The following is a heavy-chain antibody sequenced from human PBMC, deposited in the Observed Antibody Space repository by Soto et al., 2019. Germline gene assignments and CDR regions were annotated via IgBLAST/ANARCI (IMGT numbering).Heavy chain of an antibody. CDR2: IYYSGST. CDR3: ARRRYCSSTSCYYYFDY. Sequence: SETLSLTCTVSGGSISSYYWSWIRQPPGKGLEWIGYIYYSGSTNYNPSLKSRVTISVDTSKNQFSLKLSSVTAADTAVYYCARRRYCSSTSCYYYFDYWGQGTLVTVSS. J-gene: IGHJ4*02. V-gene: IGHV4-59*08. D-gene: IGHD2-2*01. CDR1: GGSISSYY.